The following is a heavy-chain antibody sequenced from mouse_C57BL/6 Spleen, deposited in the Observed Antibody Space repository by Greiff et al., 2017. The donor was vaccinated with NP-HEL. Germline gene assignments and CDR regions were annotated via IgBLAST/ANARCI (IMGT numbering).Heavy chain of an antibody. CDR3: ARGGGLGEGFAY. V-gene: IGHV3-1*01. D-gene: IGHD4-1*01. Sequence: EVKLQESGPGMVKPSQSLSLTCTVTGYSITSGYDWHWIRHFPGNKLEWMGYISYSGSTNYNPSLKSRISITHDTSKNHFFLKLNSVTTEDTATYYCARGGGLGEGFAYWGQGTLVTVSA. CDR2: ISYSGST. J-gene: IGHJ3*01. CDR1: GYSITSGYD.